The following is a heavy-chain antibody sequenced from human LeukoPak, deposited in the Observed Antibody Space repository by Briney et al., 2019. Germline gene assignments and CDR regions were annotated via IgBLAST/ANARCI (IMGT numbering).Heavy chain of an antibody. Sequence: AASVKVSCKSSGGNFTTDGITWVRQAPGQGLEWMGGIIPTFGTPNYAQKFQGRVTITADESTSTAYMELSSLRSEDTAVYYCARLLGYGSGSPPIYDYWGQGTLVTVSS. D-gene: IGHD3-10*01. CDR1: GGNFTTDG. J-gene: IGHJ4*02. CDR2: IIPTFGTP. V-gene: IGHV1-69*13. CDR3: ARLLGYGSGSPPIYDY.